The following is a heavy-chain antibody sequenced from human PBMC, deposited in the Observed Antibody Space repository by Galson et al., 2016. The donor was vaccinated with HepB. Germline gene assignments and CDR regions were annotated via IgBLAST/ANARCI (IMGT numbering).Heavy chain of an antibody. Sequence: CAISGDSVYNNGAAWVWIRQSPSKGLEWLGRTFYRSTWENHYAGSVINRITINPDTPRNQFSLHLHSLTPADTAVYYCARAGMLARGMDVWGQGTTVTVSS. J-gene: IGHJ6*02. CDR1: GDSVYNNGAA. D-gene: IGHD3-10*01. V-gene: IGHV6-1*01. CDR3: ARAGMLARGMDV. CDR2: TFYRSTWEN.